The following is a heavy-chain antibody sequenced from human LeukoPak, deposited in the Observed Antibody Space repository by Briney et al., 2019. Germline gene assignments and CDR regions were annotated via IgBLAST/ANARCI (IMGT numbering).Heavy chain of an antibody. CDR2: INPNTGDT. J-gene: IGHJ5*02. CDR1: GYTFSAYY. CDR3: ARGGGFSSYGSGTYRWSDQNWFDP. Sequence: GASVKVSCKASGYTFSAYYIHWVRQAPGQGLEWMGWINPNTGDTKYAQKFQGRVTMTRDTSITAAFMELSGLRSDDTAVYYCARGGGFSSYGSGTYRWSDQNWFDPWGQGTLVTVSS. V-gene: IGHV1-2*02. D-gene: IGHD3-10*01.